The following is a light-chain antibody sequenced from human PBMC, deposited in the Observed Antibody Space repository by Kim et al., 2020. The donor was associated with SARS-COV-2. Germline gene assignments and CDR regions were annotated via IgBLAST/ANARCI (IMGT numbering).Light chain of an antibody. V-gene: IGKV3-11*01. CDR3: QQRTNWPLT. CDR1: QCVSTY. Sequence: LPPWQIATLSCRARQCVSTYLVWYQQKPAQAPRLLIHDASNRASGIPARFSGSGSGTDFTLTISSLEPEDFAVYYCQQRTNWPLTFGGGTKVDIK. J-gene: IGKJ4*01. CDR2: DAS.